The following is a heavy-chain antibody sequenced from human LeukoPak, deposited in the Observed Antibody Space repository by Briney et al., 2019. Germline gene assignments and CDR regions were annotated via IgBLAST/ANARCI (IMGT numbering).Heavy chain of an antibody. Sequence: GGSLRLSCAASGFTFSSYWMHWVRQVPGKGLVWVSRINNDGSTTRYADPVKGRFTISRDNAKNTVYPQMNSLRAEDTAVYYCVRGGVTGSGTYYVLNWGQGTLITVSS. CDR2: INNDGSTT. CDR3: VRGGVTGSGTYYVLN. V-gene: IGHV3-74*01. D-gene: IGHD3-10*01. J-gene: IGHJ4*02. CDR1: GFTFSSYW.